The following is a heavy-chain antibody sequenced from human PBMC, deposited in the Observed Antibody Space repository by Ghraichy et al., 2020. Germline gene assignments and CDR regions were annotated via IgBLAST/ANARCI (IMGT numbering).Heavy chain of an antibody. CDR3: ARDFQWLANAFDI. V-gene: IGHV1-3*01. Sequence: ASVKVSCKASGYTFTHYAIHWVRQAPGQRLQWMGWINPDNGNTQYSQQFQGRVSITRNTSATTTYIELSSLRSADTAVYYCARDFQWLANAFDIWGQGTMVIVSS. D-gene: IGHD6-19*01. CDR2: INPDNGNT. J-gene: IGHJ3*02. CDR1: GYTFTHYA.